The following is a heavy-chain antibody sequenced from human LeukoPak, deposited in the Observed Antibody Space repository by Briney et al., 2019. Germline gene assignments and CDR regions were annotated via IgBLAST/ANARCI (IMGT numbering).Heavy chain of an antibody. D-gene: IGHD5-18*01. CDR3: ARVSRGTAMVYLDY. CDR1: GGSFSGYY. CDR2: INHSGST. V-gene: IGHV4-34*01. Sequence: SETLSLTCAVYGGSFSGYYWSWIRQPPGKGLEWIGEINHSGSTNYNPSLKSRVTISVDTSKNQFSLKLSSVTAADTAVYYCARVSRGTAMVYLDYWGQGTLVTVSS. J-gene: IGHJ4*02.